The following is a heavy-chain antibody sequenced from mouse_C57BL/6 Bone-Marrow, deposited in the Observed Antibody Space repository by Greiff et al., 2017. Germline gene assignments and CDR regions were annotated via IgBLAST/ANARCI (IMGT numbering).Heavy chain of an antibody. CDR1: GYTFTSYW. J-gene: IGHJ4*01. CDR3: ATVVATNYAMDY. V-gene: IGHV1-50*01. Sequence: VQLQQPGAELVKPGASVKLSCKASGYTFTSYWMQWVKQRPGQGLEWIGEIDPSDSYTNYNQKFKGKATLTVDTSSSTAYMQLSSLTSEDSAVYYCATVVATNYAMDYWGQGTSVTVSS. D-gene: IGHD1-1*01. CDR2: IDPSDSYT.